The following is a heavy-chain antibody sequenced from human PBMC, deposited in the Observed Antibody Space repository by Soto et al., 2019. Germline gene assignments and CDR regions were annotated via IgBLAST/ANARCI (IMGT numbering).Heavy chain of an antibody. V-gene: IGHV3-30-3*01. Sequence: PGGSLRLSCAASGFTFSSYAMHWVRQAPGKGLEWVAVISYDGSNKYYADSVKGRFTISRDNSKNTLYLQMNSLRAEDTAVYYCARDGGIFILFRGVIKHEAYYSYGMEFGAKGPTATVPS. CDR3: ARDGGIFILFRGVIKHEAYYSYGMEF. CDR2: ISYDGSNK. J-gene: IGHJ6*04. D-gene: IGHD3-10*01. CDR1: GFTFSSYA.